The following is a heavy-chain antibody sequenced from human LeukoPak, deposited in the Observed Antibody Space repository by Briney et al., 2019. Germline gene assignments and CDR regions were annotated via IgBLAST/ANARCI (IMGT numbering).Heavy chain of an antibody. V-gene: IGHV4-30-2*01. CDR3: ARTYCSGGSCYDWSNWFDP. Sequence: SETLSLTCAVSGGSISSGDYSWSWIRQPPGKGLEWIGYIYHSGSTYYNPSLKSRVTISVDRSKNQFSLKLSSVTAADTAVYYCARTYCSGGSCYDWSNWFDPWGQGTLVTVSS. D-gene: IGHD2-15*01. J-gene: IGHJ5*02. CDR1: GGSISSGDYS. CDR2: IYHSGST.